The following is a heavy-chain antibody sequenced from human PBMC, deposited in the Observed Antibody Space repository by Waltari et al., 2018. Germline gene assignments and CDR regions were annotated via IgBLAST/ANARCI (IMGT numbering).Heavy chain of an antibody. CDR1: GFTAVSNY. CDR3: ARVGDYALKD. V-gene: IGHV3-66*01. CDR2: IYSGGCT. D-gene: IGHD4-17*01. Sequence: EVQLVQSGGGLVQPGGSLRPSCAAPGFTAVSNYIPWVRQAPGKVLECVSVIYSGGCTYGGAAVKGRFTISRDTSKNTLFLQMNSLRAEDTAMYYCARVGDYALKDWGQGTLVTVSS. J-gene: IGHJ4*02.